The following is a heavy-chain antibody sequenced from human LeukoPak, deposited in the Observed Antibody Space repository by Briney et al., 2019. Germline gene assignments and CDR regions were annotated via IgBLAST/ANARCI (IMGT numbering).Heavy chain of an antibody. CDR1: GFTFEDYA. CDR3: VKDMGYYYGSGTRFDP. V-gene: IGHV3-9*01. Sequence: SGRSLRLSCAASGFTFEDYAMHWVRQTPGKGLEWVSGISWNSGEIDYTDSVKGRFTISRDSAMNSLYLQMNSLRNEDTALYYCVKDMGYYYGSGTRFDPWGQGTLVSVSS. D-gene: IGHD3-10*01. J-gene: IGHJ5*02. CDR2: ISWNSGEI.